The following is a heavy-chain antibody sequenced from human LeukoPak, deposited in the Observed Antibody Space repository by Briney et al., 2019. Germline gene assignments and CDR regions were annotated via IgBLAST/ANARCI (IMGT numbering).Heavy chain of an antibody. CDR2: IYPSGST. J-gene: IGHJ4*02. V-gene: IGHV4-4*07. CDR1: GGSISSYY. D-gene: IGHD6-19*01. Sequence: PSETLSLTCTVSGGSISSYYWSWIRQPAGKGLEWIGRIYPSGSTDYNPSLKSRVTMSVDTSKNHFSLNLSSVTASDTAVYYCARQGSGWYGSDYWGQGTLVTVSS. CDR3: ARQGSGWYGSDY.